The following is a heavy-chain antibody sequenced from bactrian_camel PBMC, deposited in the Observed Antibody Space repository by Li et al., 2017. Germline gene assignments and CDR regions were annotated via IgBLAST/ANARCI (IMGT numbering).Heavy chain of an antibody. CDR1: GYILSSCK. Sequence: HVQLVESGGGSVQAGGSLKLACAASGYILSSCKMGWFRQAPGKERELVPSRSSEGTTTYADSVKGRFAISQDNAKSTLYLQMNSLKTEDTAVYYCAAAGYGLDLDCDFLYWGQGTQVTVS. V-gene: IGHV3S53*01. J-gene: IGHJ6*01. D-gene: IGHD3*01. CDR2: RSSEGTT. CDR3: AAAGYGLDLDCDFLY.